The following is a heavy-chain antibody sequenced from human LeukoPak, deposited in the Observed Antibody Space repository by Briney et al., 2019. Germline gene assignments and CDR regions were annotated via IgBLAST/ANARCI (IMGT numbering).Heavy chain of an antibody. Sequence: GGSLRLSCAASGFTFSSYEMNWVRQAPGKGLEWVSSITSSSSYIYYADSVKGRFTISRDNAKKSLSLQMNSLRAEDTAVYYCARDPYSGGYGNYYYYYMDVWGKGTTVTISS. CDR2: ITSSSSYI. CDR3: ARDPYSGGYGNYYYYYMDV. D-gene: IGHD1-26*01. CDR1: GFTFSSYE. V-gene: IGHV3-21*01. J-gene: IGHJ6*03.